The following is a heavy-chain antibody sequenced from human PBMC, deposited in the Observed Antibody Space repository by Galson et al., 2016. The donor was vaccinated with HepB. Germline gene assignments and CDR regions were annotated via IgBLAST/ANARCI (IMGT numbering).Heavy chain of an antibody. J-gene: IGHJ1*01. CDR1: GGTFSGNA. V-gene: IGHV1-69*06. Sequence: SVKVSCKASGGTFSGNAISWVRQAPGQGLEWIGAIIPMIETPQYVQKFQGRVKMTADKSHSTAYLYLSSLKSDDTAVYYCTTGHDSRDYHSSRRVYGAGYVHDWGQGTLVIVSS. CDR2: IIPMIETP. CDR3: TTGHDSRDYHSSRRVYGAGYVHD. D-gene: IGHD3-22*01.